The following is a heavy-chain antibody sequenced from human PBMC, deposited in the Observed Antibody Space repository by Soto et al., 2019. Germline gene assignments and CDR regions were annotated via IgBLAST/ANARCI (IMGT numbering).Heavy chain of an antibody. CDR1: GLTFSNYG. CDR3: AEDSYYHDSTGYYIFDY. CDR2: ISYDGSNE. V-gene: IGHV3-30*18. D-gene: IGHD3-22*01. Sequence: QVQLVESGGGVVQPGGSLRLSCAASGLTFSNYGMHWVRQAPGKGLEWVAHISYDGSNEHYVDSVKGRFTISRDNSKNTLYLQMTSLRAEDTAVYYCAEDSYYHDSTGYYIFDYWGQGTLVTVSS. J-gene: IGHJ4*02.